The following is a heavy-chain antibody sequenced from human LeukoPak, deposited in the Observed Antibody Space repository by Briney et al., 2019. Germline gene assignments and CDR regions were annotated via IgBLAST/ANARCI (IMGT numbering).Heavy chain of an antibody. CDR2: ISGSGGGT. J-gene: IGHJ2*01. CDR1: GFTFSSYA. CDR3: AKVTRPWKLRWYFDP. V-gene: IGHV3-23*01. Sequence: GGSLRLSCAASGFTFSSYAMSWARQAPGKGLEWVSAISGSGGGTYYADSVKGRFTISRDNSKNTLYLQMNSLRAEDTAVYYCAKVTRPWKLRWYFDPWGRGTLVTVSS. D-gene: IGHD1-26*01.